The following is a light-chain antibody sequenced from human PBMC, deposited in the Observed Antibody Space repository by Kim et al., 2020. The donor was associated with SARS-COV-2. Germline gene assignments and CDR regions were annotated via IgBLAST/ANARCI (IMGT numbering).Light chain of an antibody. CDR1: QSISSW. CDR2: KAS. Sequence: DIRMTQSPSALSASVGDRVTITCRASQSISSWLAWYQQKPGKAPKLLIYKASNLESGVPSRFSGSGSGTEFTLSISSLQSDDSATYYCQQYSRYPHTFGQGTKLEIK. V-gene: IGKV1-5*03. J-gene: IGKJ2*01. CDR3: QQYSRYPHT.